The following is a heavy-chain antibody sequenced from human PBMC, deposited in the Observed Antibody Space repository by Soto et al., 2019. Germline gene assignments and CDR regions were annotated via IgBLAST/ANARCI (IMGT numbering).Heavy chain of an antibody. V-gene: IGHV3-23*01. CDR3: AKTTEAVTGSAGEY. Sequence: EVQLLESGGGLVQPGGSLRLSCAASGFTFSSYAIIWVRQAPGKGPEWVSGISGTGGSTYYADSVKGRFTISRDNSKKTVYLEMNRLGVEDTAMYYCAKTTEAVTGSAGEYWGQGTLVNVSS. CDR1: GFTFSSYA. D-gene: IGHD2-21*02. CDR2: ISGTGGST. J-gene: IGHJ1*01.